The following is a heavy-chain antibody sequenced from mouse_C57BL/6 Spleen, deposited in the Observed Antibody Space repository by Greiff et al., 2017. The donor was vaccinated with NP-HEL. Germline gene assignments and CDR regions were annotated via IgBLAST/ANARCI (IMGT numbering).Heavy chain of an antibody. CDR1: GYTFTSYW. J-gene: IGHJ4*01. CDR3: ARSGCPYAMDY. D-gene: IGHD3-1*01. CDR2: INPSSGYT. V-gene: IGHV1-7*01. Sequence: VQLQQSGAELAKPGASVKLSCKASGYTFTSYWMHWVKQRPGQGLEWIGYINPSSGYTKYNPKFKGKATLTADKSSSTAYMQLSSLTYEDSAVSYCARSGCPYAMDYWGQGTSVTVSS.